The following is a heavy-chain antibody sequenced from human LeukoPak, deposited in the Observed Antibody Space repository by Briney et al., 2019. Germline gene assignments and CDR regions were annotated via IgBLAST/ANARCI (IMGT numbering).Heavy chain of an antibody. Sequence: ASVKVSCKASGYTFTGYYMHWVRQAPGQGLEWMGWINPNSGGTNYAQKFQGRVTMTRDTSISTAYMELSRLRSDDTAVYYCARADDSSGYREYYFDYWGQGTLVTDSS. D-gene: IGHD3-22*01. CDR3: ARADDSSGYREYYFDY. J-gene: IGHJ4*02. CDR1: GYTFTGYY. V-gene: IGHV1-2*02. CDR2: INPNSGGT.